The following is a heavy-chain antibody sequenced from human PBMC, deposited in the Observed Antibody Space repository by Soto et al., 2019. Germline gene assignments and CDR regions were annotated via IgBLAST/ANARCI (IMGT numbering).Heavy chain of an antibody. CDR1: GFSFGDYY. CDR3: VKDGGDSGSSIAVN. V-gene: IGHV3-11*06. Sequence: QVQLVESGGRLVKPGGSLRLSCAASGFSFGDYYMSWIRQAPGKGLEWISFISSSASYRDYADSVRGRFTISRDNVNNSLYLQMISLTLEDTAVYYCVKDGGDSGSSIAVNWGRGTLVTVSS. CDR2: ISSSASYR. D-gene: IGHD1-26*01. J-gene: IGHJ4*02.